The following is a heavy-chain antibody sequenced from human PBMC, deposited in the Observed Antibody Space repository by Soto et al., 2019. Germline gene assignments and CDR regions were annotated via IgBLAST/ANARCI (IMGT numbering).Heavy chain of an antibody. CDR3: AISYRYSSSWYYDY. Sequence: PGESLKISCKGSEYDFSAYWINWVRQMPGKGLEWMGTIYPGDSDLRYSPSFQGQVTISVDKSINIAYLQWSCLKASDTAMYYCAISYRYSSSWYYDYWGQGTLVSVSS. CDR1: EYDFSAYW. J-gene: IGHJ4*02. V-gene: IGHV5-51*01. D-gene: IGHD6-13*01. CDR2: IYPGDSDL.